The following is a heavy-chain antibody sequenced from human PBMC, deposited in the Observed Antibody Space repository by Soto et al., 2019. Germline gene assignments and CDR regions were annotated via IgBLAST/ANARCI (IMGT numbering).Heavy chain of an antibody. D-gene: IGHD5-18*01. V-gene: IGHV1-69*01. J-gene: IGHJ6*02. CDR3: ATSHIPNSYCYYYYYGMDV. Sequence: QVQLVQSGAEVKKPGSSVKVSCKASGGTFSSYAISWVRQAPGQGLEWMGGIIPIFGTANYAQNFQGRVTITADESTSTAYMELSSLRSEDTAVYYCATSHIPNSYCYYYYYGMDVWGQGTTVTVSS. CDR2: IIPIFGTA. CDR1: GGTFSSYA.